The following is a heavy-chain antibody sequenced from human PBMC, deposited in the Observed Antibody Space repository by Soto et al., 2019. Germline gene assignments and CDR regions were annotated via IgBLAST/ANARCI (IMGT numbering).Heavy chain of an antibody. CDR2: ISNSGST. Sequence: SEPLSHPCLFSGSSVYTPPYYWTCIGQPPGQGLEWIGYISNSGSTNYNPSLKSRITISADTSKNQFSLTLNFVSAADTAVYYGARRNSSGNWLDPWGQGTLVTVSS. CDR3: ARRNSSGNWLDP. D-gene: IGHD2-15*01. V-gene: IGHV4-61*01. J-gene: IGHJ5*01. CDR1: GSSVYTPPYY.